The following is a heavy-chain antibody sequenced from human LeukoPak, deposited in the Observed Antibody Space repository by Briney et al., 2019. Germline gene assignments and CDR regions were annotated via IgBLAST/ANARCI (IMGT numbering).Heavy chain of an antibody. CDR2: IYYSGST. Sequence: TSETLSLTCAVSGGSISSSNWWGWIRQPPGKGLEWIGYIYYSGSTYYNPSLKSRVTISVDTSKNQFSLKLSSVTAADTAVYYCARGGADSGYDPYYFDYWGQGTLVTVSS. D-gene: IGHD5-12*01. CDR1: GGSISSSNW. V-gene: IGHV4-28*03. CDR3: ARGGADSGYDPYYFDY. J-gene: IGHJ4*02.